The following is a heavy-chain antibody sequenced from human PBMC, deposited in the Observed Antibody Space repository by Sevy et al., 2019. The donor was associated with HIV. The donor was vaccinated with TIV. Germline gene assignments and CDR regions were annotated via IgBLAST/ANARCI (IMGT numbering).Heavy chain of an antibody. J-gene: IGHJ4*02. D-gene: IGHD3-22*01. CDR2: FDPEDGET. V-gene: IGHV1-24*01. Sequence: ASVKVSCKVSGYTLTELSMHWVRQAPGKGLEWMGGFDPEDGETIYAQTFQGRVTMTEDTSTDTAYMELSSLRSEDTAVYYCPTSFSETPIVVDNNFDYWGQGTLVTVSS. CDR3: PTSFSETPIVVDNNFDY. CDR1: GYTLTELS.